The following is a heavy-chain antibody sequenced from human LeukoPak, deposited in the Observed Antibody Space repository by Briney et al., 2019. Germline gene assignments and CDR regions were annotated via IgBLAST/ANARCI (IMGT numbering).Heavy chain of an antibody. CDR3: VKDWRDEANCGGDCLEY. D-gene: IGHD2-21*02. CDR2: ISDSATNT. CDR1: GFNFYIYT. Sequence: PGGSLRLSCAASGFNFYIYTMSWVRQAPGKGLEWVSSISDSATNTYYADSVKGRSTISRDNSKNTLYLQMNSLRAEDTAVYYCVKDWRDEANCGGDCLEYWGQGTLVTVSS. V-gene: IGHV3-23*01. J-gene: IGHJ4*02.